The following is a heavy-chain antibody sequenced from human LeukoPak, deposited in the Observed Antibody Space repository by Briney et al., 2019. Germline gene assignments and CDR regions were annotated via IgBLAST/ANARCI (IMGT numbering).Heavy chain of an antibody. J-gene: IGHJ4*02. V-gene: IGHV3-7*01. CDR2: IKQDEGEI. CDR3: ARDKVVGATHFDY. CDR1: GFTVSSNY. D-gene: IGHD1-26*01. Sequence: GGSLRLSCAASGFTVSSNYMSWVRQAPGKGLEWVANIKQDEGEIYYVDSVKGRFTISRDNAKNSLSLQMNSLRAEDTAVYYCARDKVVGATHFDYWGQGTLVTVSS.